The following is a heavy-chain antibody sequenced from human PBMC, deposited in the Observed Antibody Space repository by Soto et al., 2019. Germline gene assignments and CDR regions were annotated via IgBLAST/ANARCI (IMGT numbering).Heavy chain of an antibody. J-gene: IGHJ6*04. CDR3: SRGLWTVGHCSCGSGYDGMAV. D-gene: IGHD2-15*01. V-gene: IGHV1-2*02. Sequence: QVQLVQSGAEVKKPGTSVKVSCEASGYTFIGFHLHWVRQAPGQGLEGVGWLHPKSGATYYAQKFQGRVTMTRHTSINIDYMELSRLTSADTAVYYCSRGLWTVGHCSCGSGYDGMAVWGEGTTVSVGS. CDR1: GYTFIGFH. CDR2: LHPKSGAT.